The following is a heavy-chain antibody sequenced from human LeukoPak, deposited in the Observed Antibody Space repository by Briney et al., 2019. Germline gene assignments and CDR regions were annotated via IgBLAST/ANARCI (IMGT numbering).Heavy chain of an antibody. CDR2: ISYDGTNE. CDR3: ARDSLVVAATGSYMDV. V-gene: IGHV3-30*15. Sequence: GGSLRLSCAASGFTLSSYAMHWVRQAPGKGLEWVAIISYDGTNEYYADSVKGRSTITRDNSKNTLFLQVSSLKAEDTAVYYCARDSLVVAATGSYMDVWGQGTTVTVSS. J-gene: IGHJ6*02. CDR1: GFTLSSYA. D-gene: IGHD2-15*01.